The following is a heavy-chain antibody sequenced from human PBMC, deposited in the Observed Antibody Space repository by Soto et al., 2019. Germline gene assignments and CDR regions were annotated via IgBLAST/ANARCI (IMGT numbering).Heavy chain of an antibody. V-gene: IGHV4-39*07. J-gene: IGHJ4*02. D-gene: IGHD3-22*01. Sequence: SETLSLTCIVSGGSISTSNYYWAWIRQPPGKALEWIGSIHFSESTYYNPSLWSRVTISVDTSKNQFSLKLSSVTAADTAVYYCARGGSLLNYYDSSGYSSDYWGQGTLVTVSS. CDR1: GGSISTSNYY. CDR2: IHFSEST. CDR3: ARGGSLLNYYDSSGYSSDY.